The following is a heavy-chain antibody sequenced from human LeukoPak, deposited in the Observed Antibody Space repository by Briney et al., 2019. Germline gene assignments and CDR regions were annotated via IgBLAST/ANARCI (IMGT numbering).Heavy chain of an antibody. V-gene: IGHV4-4*02. Sequence: SETLSLTCTVSGGSIISDYWNWVRQPPGKGLEWIGEIYHSGSTNYNPSLKSRVTISVDKSNNQFSLKLSSVTAADTAVYYCARLLWFGERYYYYYYGMDVWGQGTTVTVSS. CDR1: GGSIISDY. D-gene: IGHD3-10*01. J-gene: IGHJ6*02. CDR2: IYHSGST. CDR3: ARLLWFGERYYYYYYGMDV.